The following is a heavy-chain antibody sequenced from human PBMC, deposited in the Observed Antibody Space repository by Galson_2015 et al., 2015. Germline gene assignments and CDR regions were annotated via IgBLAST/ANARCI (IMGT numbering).Heavy chain of an antibody. CDR3: ARELGGTYYFDY. D-gene: IGHD3-10*01. J-gene: IGHJ4*02. Sequence: SVKVSCKASGYTFTNYFIQWVRQAPGQGLERVGAINPSGAATFYARRLQGRVTMTRDTPTSTVYVELSSLGSEDTAVYYCARELGGTYYFDYWGLGTLVTVSS. V-gene: IGHV1-46*04. CDR2: INPSGAAT. CDR1: GYTFTNYF.